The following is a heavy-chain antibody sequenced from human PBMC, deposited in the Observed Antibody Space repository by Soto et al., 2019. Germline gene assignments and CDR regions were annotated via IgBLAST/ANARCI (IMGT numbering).Heavy chain of an antibody. D-gene: IGHD2-21*02. CDR2: ISGSDGTT. J-gene: IGHJ3*02. Sequence: GWSLRLSCAASVLTFSNYAMTWVRQTPGKGLEWVSSISGSDGTTYYADSVKGRFTISRDNPKNTLYLQMNSLRAEDTAVYYCAKYCGGDCDNVFDIWGQGTMVTVSS. CDR3: AKYCGGDCDNVFDI. V-gene: IGHV3-23*01. CDR1: VLTFSNYA.